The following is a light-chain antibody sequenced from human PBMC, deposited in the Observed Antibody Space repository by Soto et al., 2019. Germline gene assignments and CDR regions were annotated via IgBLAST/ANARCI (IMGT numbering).Light chain of an antibody. Sequence: DIVMTQSPATLSVSPGERATLSCRASQTVSDNLAWYQQKPGQTPRLLIYSASTRATGIPARFSGSGSGTEFTLTISSLQSEDFAVYYCQQYNNWPPYTFGQGTKLAIK. CDR3: QQYNNWPPYT. J-gene: IGKJ2*01. CDR2: SAS. V-gene: IGKV3-15*01. CDR1: QTVSDN.